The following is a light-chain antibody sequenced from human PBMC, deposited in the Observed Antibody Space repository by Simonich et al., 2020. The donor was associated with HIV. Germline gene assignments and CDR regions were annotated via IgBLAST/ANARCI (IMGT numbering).Light chain of an antibody. J-gene: IGLJ2*01. CDR3: QSYDSSLSGVV. CDR2: GNS. V-gene: IGLV1-40*01. Sequence: QSVLTQPPSVSGAPGQRVTISCTGSSSNIGAGYDVHWYQQLPGKAPKLLIYGNSNRPSGVPDRCAGSKSGTSASLAITGLQAKDEADYYCQSYDSSLSGVVFGGGTKLTVL. CDR1: SSNIGAGYD.